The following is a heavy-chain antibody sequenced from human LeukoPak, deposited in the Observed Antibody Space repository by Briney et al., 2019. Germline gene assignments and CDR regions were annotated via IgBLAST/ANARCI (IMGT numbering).Heavy chain of an antibody. J-gene: IGHJ4*02. CDR3: ARDLPYPYCGGDCYPDY. D-gene: IGHD2-21*02. CDR2: IIPILGIA. CDR1: GGTFSSYA. Sequence: SVKVSCKASGGTFSSYAISWVRQAPGQGREWMGRIIPILGIADYAQKFQGRVTITAAKSPSTAYMELSSLRSEDTAVYYCARDLPYPYCGGDCYPDYWGQGTLVTVSS. V-gene: IGHV1-69*04.